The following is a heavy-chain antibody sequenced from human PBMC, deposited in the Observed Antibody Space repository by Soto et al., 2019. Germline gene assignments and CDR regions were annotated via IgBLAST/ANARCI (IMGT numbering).Heavy chain of an antibody. CDR1: GFSFSSYA. CDR3: AKDYASGWYDRGTWLDS. J-gene: IGHJ5*01. D-gene: IGHD6-19*01. Sequence: QVQLVESGGGMVQPGMSLTLSCAASGFSFSSYAMHWVRQAPGKGLEWLAVISNDETFKYYRDSVKGRFTISRDNSMNTLYLQMSSLRPEDTAVYYCAKDYASGWYDRGTWLDSWGQGTLVTVSS. CDR2: ISNDETFK. V-gene: IGHV3-30*18.